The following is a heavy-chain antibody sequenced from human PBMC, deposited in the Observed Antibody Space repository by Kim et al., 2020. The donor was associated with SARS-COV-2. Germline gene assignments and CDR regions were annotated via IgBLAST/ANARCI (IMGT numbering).Heavy chain of an antibody. CDR3: ARVGLTDDYGDYTYYYYYGMDV. CDR2: INHSGST. V-gene: IGHV4-34*01. D-gene: IGHD4-17*01. J-gene: IGHJ6*02. Sequence: SETLSLTCAVYGGSFSGYYWSWIRQPPGKGLEWIGEINHSGSTNYNPSLKSRVTISVDTSKNQFSLKLSSVTAADTAVYYWARVGLTDDYGDYTYYYYYGMDVWGQGTTVTVSS. CDR1: GGSFSGYY.